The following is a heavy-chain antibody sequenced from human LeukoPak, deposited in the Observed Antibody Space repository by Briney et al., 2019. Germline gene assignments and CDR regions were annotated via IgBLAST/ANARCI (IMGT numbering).Heavy chain of an antibody. D-gene: IGHD1-20*01. CDR1: GFTFSDYY. CDR3: ARGAGGFNWNDRLTFDP. CDR2: ISSSGSTI. J-gene: IGHJ5*02. Sequence: GGSMRLSCAASGFTFSDYYMSWIRQAPGKGLEWVSYISSSGSTIYYADSVKGRFTISRDNAKNSLYLQMNSLRDEDTAVYYCARGAGGFNWNDRLTFDPWGQGTLVTVSS. V-gene: IGHV3-11*01.